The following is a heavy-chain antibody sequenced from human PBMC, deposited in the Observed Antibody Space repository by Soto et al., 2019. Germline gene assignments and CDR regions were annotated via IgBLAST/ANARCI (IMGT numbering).Heavy chain of an antibody. CDR2: IIPILGIA. CDR1: VGTFSSYT. D-gene: IGHD5-18*01. V-gene: IGHV1-69*04. J-gene: IGHJ4*02. CDR3: ARDTRTWIQLWLGYFDY. Sequence: SVKVSCKASVGTFSSYTISLVRQAPGQGLEWMGRIIPILGIANYAQKFQGRVTITADKSTSTAYMELSSLRSEDTAVYYCARDTRTWIQLWLGYFDYWGQGTLVTVSS.